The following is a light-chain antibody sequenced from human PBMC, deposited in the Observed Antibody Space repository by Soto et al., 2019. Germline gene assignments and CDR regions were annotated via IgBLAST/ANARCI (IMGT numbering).Light chain of an antibody. Sequence: QSALTQPRSVSGSPGQSVTISCTGTSSDVGGYNYVSWYQQHPGKAPKLMIYDVSKRPSGVPDRFSGSKSGNTASLTISVLQAEDEGDYYFSSSAGTYPAVFRGGTKLPVL. J-gene: IGLJ2*01. CDR3: SSSAGTYPAV. V-gene: IGLV2-11*01. CDR2: DVS. CDR1: SSDVGGYNY.